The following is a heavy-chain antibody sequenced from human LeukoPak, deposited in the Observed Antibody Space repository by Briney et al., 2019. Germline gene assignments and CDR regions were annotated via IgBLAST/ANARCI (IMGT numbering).Heavy chain of an antibody. Sequence: SETLSLTCTVSGGSISSYYWSWIRQPPGKGLEWIGYIYYSGSTNYNPSLKSRVTISVDTSKNQFSLKLSSVTAADTAEYYCARPRGQWLVLSPFDYWGQGTLVTVSS. V-gene: IGHV4-59*08. CDR3: ARPRGQWLVLSPFDY. CDR2: IYYSGST. D-gene: IGHD6-19*01. CDR1: GGSISSYY. J-gene: IGHJ4*02.